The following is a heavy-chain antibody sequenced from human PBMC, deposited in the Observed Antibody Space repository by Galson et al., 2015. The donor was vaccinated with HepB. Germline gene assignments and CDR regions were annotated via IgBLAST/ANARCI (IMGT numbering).Heavy chain of an antibody. CDR2: ISYDGSNK. D-gene: IGHD3-22*01. J-gene: IGHJ4*02. CDR1: GFTFSSYG. Sequence: LRLSCAASGFTFSSYGMHWVRQAPGKGLEWVAVISYDGSNKYYADSVKGRFTISRDNSKNTLYLQMNSLRAEDTAVYYCAKDPDSSGYYDDYWGQGTLVTVSS. V-gene: IGHV3-30*18. CDR3: AKDPDSSGYYDDY.